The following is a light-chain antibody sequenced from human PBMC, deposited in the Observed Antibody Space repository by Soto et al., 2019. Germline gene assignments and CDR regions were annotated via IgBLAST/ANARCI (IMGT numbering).Light chain of an antibody. CDR2: DAS. Sequence: EIVLTQSPGTLSLSPGERATLSCRASQSVSNNYLAWYQQKPGQAPRLLIYDASNRATGIPARFSGSGSGTDFTLTISCLEPEDFAVYYCQQRSNWPPWTFGQGTKVDIK. J-gene: IGKJ1*01. CDR1: QSVSNNY. CDR3: QQRSNWPPWT. V-gene: IGKV3-11*01.